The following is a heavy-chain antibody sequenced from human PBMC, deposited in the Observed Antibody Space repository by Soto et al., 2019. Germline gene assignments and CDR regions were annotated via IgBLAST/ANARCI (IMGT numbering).Heavy chain of an antibody. D-gene: IGHD3-22*01. V-gene: IGHV3-23*01. CDR1: GFTFSSYA. J-gene: IGHJ4*02. CDR2: ISGGGGST. CDR3: AKARRITMIVVVPPFDY. Sequence: GGSLRLSCAASGFTFSSYAMSWVRQAPGKGLEWVSAISGGGGSTYYADSVKGRFTISRDNSKNTLYLQMNSLRAEDTAVYYCAKARRITMIVVVPPFDYWGQGTLVTVSS.